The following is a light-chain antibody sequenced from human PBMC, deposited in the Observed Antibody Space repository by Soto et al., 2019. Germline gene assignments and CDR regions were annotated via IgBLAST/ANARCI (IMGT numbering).Light chain of an antibody. CDR3: SSYTSISTVV. CDR1: SSDVGSYNR. V-gene: IGLV2-18*02. Sequence: QSALTQPPSVSGSPGQSVTISCTGTSSDVGSYNRVSWYQQPPGTAPKLMIYEVRHRPSGVPDRFSGSKSGNTASLTISGLQAEDEADYYCSSYTSISTVVFGTGTKLTVL. CDR2: EVR. J-gene: IGLJ1*01.